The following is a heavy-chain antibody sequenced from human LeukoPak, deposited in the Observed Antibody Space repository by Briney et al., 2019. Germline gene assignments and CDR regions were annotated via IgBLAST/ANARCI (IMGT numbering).Heavy chain of an antibody. D-gene: IGHD4-17*01. Sequence: GGSLGLSCAASGFAFSNYVMHWVRQAPGKGLEWVAVISYDGSNIYYADSVKGRFTISRDNSKNTLYLQMNCLSAEDTAVYYCAKDGPTVTIFGHFDYWGHGTLVTVSS. CDR3: AKDGPTVTIFGHFDY. CDR1: GFAFSNYV. J-gene: IGHJ4*01. V-gene: IGHV3-30*18. CDR2: ISYDGSNI.